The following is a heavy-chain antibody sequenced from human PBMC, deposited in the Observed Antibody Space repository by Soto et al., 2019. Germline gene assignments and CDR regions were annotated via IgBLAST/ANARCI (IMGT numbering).Heavy chain of an antibody. Sequence: ASVKVSCKASGYIFTGYHMHRVRQAPGQGLEWMGWINPNSGGTKYAQKFQGRVTMTRDTSISTAYMELSSLRSDDTAVYYCARELYSCGAECPYYMDYWGQGTPVTVSS. D-gene: IGHD2-21*01. CDR3: ARELYSCGAECPYYMDY. J-gene: IGHJ4*02. CDR2: INPNSGGT. CDR1: GYIFTGYH. V-gene: IGHV1-2*02.